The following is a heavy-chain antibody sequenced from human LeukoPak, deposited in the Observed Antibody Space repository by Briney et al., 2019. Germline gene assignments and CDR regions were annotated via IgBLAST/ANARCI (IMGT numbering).Heavy chain of an antibody. V-gene: IGHV1-69*04. Sequence: ASVKVSCKASGGTFSSYAISWVRQAPGQGLEWMGRIIPILGIANYAQKFQGRVTITADKSTSTAYMELSSLRSEDTAVYYCARDRTLDYYDSSGPSWFDPWGQGTLVTSPQ. CDR2: IIPILGIA. D-gene: IGHD3-22*01. J-gene: IGHJ5*02. CDR1: GGTFSSYA. CDR3: ARDRTLDYYDSSGPSWFDP.